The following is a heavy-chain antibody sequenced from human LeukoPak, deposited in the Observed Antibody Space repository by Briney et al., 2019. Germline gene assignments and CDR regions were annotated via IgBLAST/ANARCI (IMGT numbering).Heavy chain of an antibody. V-gene: IGHV4-4*02. CDR3: ATSRFSGGLGRFDP. J-gene: IGHJ5*02. CDR2: IDHSGST. Sequence: SGTLSLTCAVSGGSISSNWWSWVRQPPGKGLEWIGEIDHSGSTNYNPSLKSRVTISVDTSKNQFSLKLTSVTAADTALYYCATSRFSGGLGRFDPWGQGTLVTVSS. D-gene: IGHD3-10*01. CDR1: GGSISSNW.